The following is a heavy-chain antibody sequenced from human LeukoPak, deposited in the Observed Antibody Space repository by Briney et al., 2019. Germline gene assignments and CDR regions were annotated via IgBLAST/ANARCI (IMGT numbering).Heavy chain of an antibody. Sequence: PSETLSLTCTVSGDSISSFYWSWIRQPPGKGLEWIGNIYNSGSINYNPSLKSRVTISLDTSKNQFSLRLSSVTAADTAVYYCVRDRICTEGVCPTYYYMDVWGKGTTVTVSS. CDR1: GDSISSFY. V-gene: IGHV4-59*01. D-gene: IGHD2-8*01. CDR2: IYNSGSI. CDR3: VRDRICTEGVCPTYYYMDV. J-gene: IGHJ6*03.